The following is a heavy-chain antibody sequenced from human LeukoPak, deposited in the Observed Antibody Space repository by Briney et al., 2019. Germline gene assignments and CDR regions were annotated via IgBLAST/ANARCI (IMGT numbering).Heavy chain of an antibody. CDR3: AREVWYYYGSGSRNWFDL. J-gene: IGHJ5*02. Sequence: SPTLSLTFAISGDSVSSNSAAWNWIRQSPSRGLEWLGRTYYRSKWYNDYAVSVKSRITINPDTSKNQFSLQLNSVTPEDTAVYYCAREVWYYYGSGSRNWFDLWGQGTLVTVSS. CDR2: TYYRSKWYN. V-gene: IGHV6-1*01. D-gene: IGHD3-10*01. CDR1: GDSVSSNSAA.